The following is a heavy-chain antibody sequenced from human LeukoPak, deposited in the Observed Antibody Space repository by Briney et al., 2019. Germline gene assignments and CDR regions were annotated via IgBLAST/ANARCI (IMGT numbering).Heavy chain of an antibody. CDR1: GFTFSDYN. Sequence: GGSLRLSCAASGFTFSDYNMRWIRQAPGKGLEWVGRSRDKGNSYTTAYAASVRGRFTISRDDSKNSLYLQMNSLKIEDTAVYYCTKLARAPRDFDYWGQGTLVTVSS. D-gene: IGHD3-10*01. J-gene: IGHJ4*01. CDR2: SRDKGNSYTT. V-gene: IGHV3-72*01. CDR3: TKLARAPRDFDY.